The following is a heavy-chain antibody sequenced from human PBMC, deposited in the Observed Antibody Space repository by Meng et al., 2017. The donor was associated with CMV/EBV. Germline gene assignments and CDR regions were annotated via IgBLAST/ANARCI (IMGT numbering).Heavy chain of an antibody. CDR2: INHSGST. CDR1: GWAFSGYY. CDR3: ARGTIFGVVWIGYFDY. Sequence: HWRGWLLKPSRCLSLTCAVDGWAFSGYYWSRIRQPPWKGLEWIGEINHSGSTNYNPSLKSRVTITVDTSNNQFSLKLSSVTAADTAVYYCARGTIFGVVWIGYFDYWGQGTLVTVSS. V-gene: IGHV4-34*01. J-gene: IGHJ4*02. D-gene: IGHD3-3*02.